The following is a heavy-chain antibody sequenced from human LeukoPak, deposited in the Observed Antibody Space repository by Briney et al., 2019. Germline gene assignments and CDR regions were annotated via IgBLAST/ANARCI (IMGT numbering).Heavy chain of an antibody. CDR3: AKAFVVYYESSDPFDF. V-gene: IGHV3-53*01. J-gene: IGHJ4*02. D-gene: IGHD3-22*01. Sequence: GGSLRLSCAASGFSVSGNYMHWVRQAPGKGLEWVSVIYSGGTAYYADSVKGRFTISRDSSKNTLYLQMNSLRVEDTAVYYCAKAFVVYYESSDPFDFWGQGSLLIISS. CDR2: IYSGGTA. CDR1: GFSVSGNY.